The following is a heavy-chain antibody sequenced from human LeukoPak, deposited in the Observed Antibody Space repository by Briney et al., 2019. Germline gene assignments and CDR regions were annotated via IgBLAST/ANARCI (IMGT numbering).Heavy chain of an antibody. Sequence: ASVKASCKASGYTFTGYYMHWVRQAPGQGLEWMGWINPNSGGTNYAQKFQGWVTMTRDTSISTAYMELSRLRSDDTAVYYCARGALSSGYFYYYYGMDVWGQGTTVTVSS. CDR1: GYTFTGYY. V-gene: IGHV1-2*04. CDR3: ARGALSSGYFYYYYGMDV. J-gene: IGHJ6*02. CDR2: INPNSGGT. D-gene: IGHD3-22*01.